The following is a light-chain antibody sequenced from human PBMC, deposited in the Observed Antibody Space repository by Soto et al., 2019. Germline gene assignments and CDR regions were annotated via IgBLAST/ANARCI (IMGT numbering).Light chain of an antibody. J-gene: IGKJ1*01. Sequence: ILMTQSPATLSVSPGERATLSCRASQSVSNNLAWYQQKPGQAPRLLIYDASTRATGIPARFSGSRSGTEFTLTISGLQSEDFAVYYCHQYNNWPPWTFGQGTKVEIK. CDR3: HQYNNWPPWT. CDR1: QSVSNN. V-gene: IGKV3-15*01. CDR2: DAS.